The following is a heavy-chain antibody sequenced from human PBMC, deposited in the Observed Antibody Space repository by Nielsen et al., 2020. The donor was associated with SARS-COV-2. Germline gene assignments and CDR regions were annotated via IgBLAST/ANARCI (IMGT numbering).Heavy chain of an antibody. Sequence: GESLKISCAASGFTFSSYAMSWVRQAPGKGLEWVSAISGSGGSTYYADSVKGRFTISRDNSKNTLYLQMNSLRAEDTAVYYCAREMVRGDYWGQGTLVTVSS. CDR3: AREMVRGDY. CDR1: GFTFSSYA. J-gene: IGHJ4*02. D-gene: IGHD3-10*01. CDR2: ISGSGGST. V-gene: IGHV3-23*01.